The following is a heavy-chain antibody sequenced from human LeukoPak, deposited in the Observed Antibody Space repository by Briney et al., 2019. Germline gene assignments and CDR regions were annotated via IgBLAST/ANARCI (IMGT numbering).Heavy chain of an antibody. Sequence: VSGPTLVKPTQTLTLTCTFSGFSLSTSGVGVGWIRQPPGKALEWLALIYWDDDKRYSPSLKSRLTITKDTSKHQVVLTVTNMDPVDTATYYCAHRGRFDSSGHYFAYWGQGTLVTVSS. CDR1: GFSLSTSGVG. CDR2: IYWDDDK. J-gene: IGHJ4*02. D-gene: IGHD3-22*01. V-gene: IGHV2-5*02. CDR3: AHRGRFDSSGHYFAY.